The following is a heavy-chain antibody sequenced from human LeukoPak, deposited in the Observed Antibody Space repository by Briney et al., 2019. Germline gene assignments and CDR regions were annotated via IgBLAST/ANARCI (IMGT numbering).Heavy chain of an antibody. CDR1: GGTFSFYT. J-gene: IGHJ4*02. CDR2: IIPIVGIA. CDR3: ARNIRIWGSSSNDY. D-gene: IGHD6-6*01. V-gene: IGHV1-69*02. Sequence: SGTLSFNSSGGTFSFYTISLRRQGHGQGLERMGRIIPIVGIANYAQKFYGRGTITAAKSTSTAYMELSSVRSDDTALYYCARNIRIWGSSSNDYWGQGTLGTASS.